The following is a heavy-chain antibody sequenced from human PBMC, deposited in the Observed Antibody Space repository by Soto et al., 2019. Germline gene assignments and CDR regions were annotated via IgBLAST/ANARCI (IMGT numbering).Heavy chain of an antibody. CDR2: IGTQHDA. CDR3: ARQASYWQGGGGWFDP. J-gene: IGHJ5*02. V-gene: IGHV3-13*01. CDR1: GFTFSTYD. Sequence: EVQLVESGGGLVQPGGSLRLSCAASGFTFSTYDMHWVRQAPGKGLEWVSAIGTQHDAYYPDSVKGRFTTSRENAKNSFYLQMNSLRAGDTAVYYCARQASYWQGGGGWFDPWGQGTLVTVSS. D-gene: IGHD2-8*02.